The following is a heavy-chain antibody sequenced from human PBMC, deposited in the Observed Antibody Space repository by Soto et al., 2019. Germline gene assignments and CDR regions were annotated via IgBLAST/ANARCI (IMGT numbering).Heavy chain of an antibody. CDR3: ARVGEAATGTRWFDP. J-gene: IGHJ5*02. D-gene: IGHD6-13*01. CDR2: ISSSSTYT. Sequence: VQLVESGGGLVKPGGSLRLSCAASGFTFSDYYMNWLRQAPGKGLEWVSYISSSSTYTKYADSAKGRFTISRDNAKNSLYLQRNSLRAEDPAVYYCARVGEAATGTRWFDPWGQGTLVTVSS. CDR1: GFTFSDYY. V-gene: IGHV3-11*05.